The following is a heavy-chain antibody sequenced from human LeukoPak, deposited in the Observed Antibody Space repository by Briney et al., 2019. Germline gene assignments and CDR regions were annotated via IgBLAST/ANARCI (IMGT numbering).Heavy chain of an antibody. CDR3: ARAGRRYLDP. V-gene: IGHV4-31*03. Sequence: TSQTLSLTCTVSGGSISSGGYSWSWIRQHPGKGLEWIGYIYYSGSTYYNPSLKSRVTISVDTSKNQFSLKLSSVTAADTAVYYCARAGRRYLDPWGQGTLVTVSS. CDR2: IYYSGST. CDR1: GGSISSGGYS. J-gene: IGHJ5*02. D-gene: IGHD2-15*01.